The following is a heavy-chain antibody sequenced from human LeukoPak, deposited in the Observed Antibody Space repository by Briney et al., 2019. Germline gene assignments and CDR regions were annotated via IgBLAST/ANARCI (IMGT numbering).Heavy chain of an antibody. CDR1: GGSFSGYY. J-gene: IGHJ3*02. D-gene: IGHD3-9*01. CDR3: ARDLYYDILTGYFGVDAFDS. V-gene: IGHV4-34*01. CDR2: INHSGST. Sequence: SETLSLTCAVYGGSFSGYYWSWIRQPPGKGLEWIGSINHSGSTYYNPSLKSRVTISVDTSKNQFSLKLSSVTAVDTAVYYCARDLYYDILTGYFGVDAFDSWGQGTMVTVSS.